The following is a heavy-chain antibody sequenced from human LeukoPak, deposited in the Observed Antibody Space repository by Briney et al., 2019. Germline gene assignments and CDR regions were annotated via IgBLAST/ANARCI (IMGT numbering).Heavy chain of an antibody. J-gene: IGHJ4*02. CDR2: IYYSGST. V-gene: IGHV4-59*06. D-gene: IGHD3-16*02. CDR1: GGSISSYY. CDR3: ARDRAFGGVIDY. Sequence: SETLSLTCTVSGGSISSYYWSWIRQHPGKGLEWIGYIYYSGSTYYNPSLKSRVTISVDTSKNQFSLKLSSVTAADTAVYYCARDRAFGGVIDYWGQGTLVTVSS.